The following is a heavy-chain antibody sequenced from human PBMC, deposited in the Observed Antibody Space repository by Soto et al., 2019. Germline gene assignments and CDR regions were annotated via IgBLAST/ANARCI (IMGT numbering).Heavy chain of an antibody. Sequence: EVQLLESGGGLVQPGGSLRLSCAASGFTFSSYAMSWVRQAPGKGLEWVSAISGSGGSTYYADSVEGRFNLSRDNSKNPLYLQMNSLRAEDTAVYYCAKGGVVVAATRFRWFDPWGQGTLVTVSS. J-gene: IGHJ5*02. CDR2: ISGSGGST. V-gene: IGHV3-23*01. CDR3: AKGGVVVAATRFRWFDP. CDR1: GFTFSSYA. D-gene: IGHD2-15*01.